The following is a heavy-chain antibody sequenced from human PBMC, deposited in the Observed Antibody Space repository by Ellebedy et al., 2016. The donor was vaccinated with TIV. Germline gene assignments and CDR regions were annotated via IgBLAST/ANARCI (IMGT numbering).Heavy chain of an antibody. V-gene: IGHV3-53*05. J-gene: IGHJ4*02. CDR2: IYSGGSI. CDR3: AKDHSSVYFDN. D-gene: IGHD6-19*01. Sequence: GGSLRLSCAASGFTVSSNYMSWVRQAPGKGLEWVSVIYSGGSIYYADSVKGRFTISRDNSKNTLYLQVNSLRPDDTAVYYCAKDHSSVYFDNWGQGTLVTVSS. CDR1: GFTVSSNY.